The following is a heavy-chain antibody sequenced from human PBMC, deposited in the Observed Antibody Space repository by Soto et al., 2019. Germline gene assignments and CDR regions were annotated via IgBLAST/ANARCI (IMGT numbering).Heavy chain of an antibody. J-gene: IGHJ6*02. Sequence: QRLSCAASGFTFSSYAMHWVRQAPGKGLEWVAVISYDGSNKYYADSVKGRFTISRDNSKNTLYLQMNSLRAEDTAVYYCAREVAAAGPYYYYYYGMDVWGQGTTVTVSS. CDR1: GFTFSSYA. CDR2: ISYDGSNK. CDR3: AREVAAAGPYYYYYYGMDV. V-gene: IGHV3-30-3*01. D-gene: IGHD6-13*01.